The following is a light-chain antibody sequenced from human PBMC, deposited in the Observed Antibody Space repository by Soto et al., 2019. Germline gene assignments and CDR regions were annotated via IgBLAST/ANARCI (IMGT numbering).Light chain of an antibody. CDR2: VAS. Sequence: AIELTQSPSSLPASVGDRVTITCRATQDIRMAPGWFQHKPGRAPKLLLYVASTFQSADAPRFSGCGSGTDFTLTISGLQPEAFATYYCLQDYSYPLTFGLGTKVEVK. J-gene: IGKJ1*01. CDR1: QDIRMA. V-gene: IGKV1-6*01. CDR3: LQDYSYPLT.